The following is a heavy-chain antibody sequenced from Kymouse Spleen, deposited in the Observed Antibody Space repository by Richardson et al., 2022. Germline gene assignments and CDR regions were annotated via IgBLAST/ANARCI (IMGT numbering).Heavy chain of an antibody. V-gene: IGHV4-39*01. Sequence: QLQLQESGPGLVKPSETLSLTCTVSGGSISSSSYYWGWIRQPPGKGLEWIGSIYYSGSTYYNPSLKSRVTISVDTSKNQFSLKLSSVTAADTAVYYCARQNDFWSGYYYYYGMDVWGQGTTVTVSS. CDR3: ARQNDFWSGYYYYYGMDV. CDR1: GGSISSSSYY. CDR2: IYYSGST. J-gene: IGHJ6*02. D-gene: IGHD3-3*01.